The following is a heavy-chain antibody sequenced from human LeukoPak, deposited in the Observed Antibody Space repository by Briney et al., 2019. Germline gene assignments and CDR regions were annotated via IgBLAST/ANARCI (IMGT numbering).Heavy chain of an antibody. CDR3: ARVDPDRGFDY. J-gene: IGHJ4*02. V-gene: IGHV4-59*01. CDR2: IYYSGST. Sequence: PSETLSLTCTVSGGSISSYYWSWIRQPPGKGLEWIGYIYYSGSTNYNPSLKSRVTISVDTSKNQFSLKLSSVTAAGTAVYYCARVDPDRGFDYWGQGTLVTVSS. CDR1: GGSISSYY.